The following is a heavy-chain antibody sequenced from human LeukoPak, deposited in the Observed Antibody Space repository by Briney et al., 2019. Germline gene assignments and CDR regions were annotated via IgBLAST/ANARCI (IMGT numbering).Heavy chain of an antibody. D-gene: IGHD6-13*01. CDR2: IDPSSRTK. CDR3: ARDSSSSWENWFDP. CDR1: GFAFSTYS. Sequence: GGSLRLSCAASGFAFSTYSMHWVRQAPGKGLEWVSYIDPSSRTKYHADSVKGRFTISRDNSKNTLYLQMNSLRAEDTAVYYCARDSSSSWENWFDPWGQGTLVTVSS. V-gene: IGHV3-48*01. J-gene: IGHJ5*02.